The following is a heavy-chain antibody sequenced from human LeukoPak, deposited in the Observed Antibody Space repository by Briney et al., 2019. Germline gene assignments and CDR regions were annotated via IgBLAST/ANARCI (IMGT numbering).Heavy chain of an antibody. J-gene: IGHJ5*02. CDR1: GGSISSGGYS. D-gene: IGHD6-13*01. Sequence: SETLSLTCAVSGGSISSGGYSWSWIRQPPGKGLEWIGYIYHSGSTYYNPSLKSRVTIPVDRSKNQFSLKLSSVTAADTAVYYCARAGSSWPWFDPWGQGTLVTVSS. V-gene: IGHV4-30-2*01. CDR2: IYHSGST. CDR3: ARAGSSWPWFDP.